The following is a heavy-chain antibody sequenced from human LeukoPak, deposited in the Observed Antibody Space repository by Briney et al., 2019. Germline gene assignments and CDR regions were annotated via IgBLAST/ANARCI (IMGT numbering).Heavy chain of an antibody. CDR2: IYSGGST. J-gene: IGHJ6*03. D-gene: IGHD6-19*01. CDR1: GFTVSSNY. CDR3: ARSIAVGIYYYMDV. Sequence: QSGGSLRLSCAASGFTVSSNYMSWVRQAPGKGLEWVSVIYSGGSTYYADSVKGRFTISRDNSKNTLYLQMDSLRAEDTAVYYCARSIAVGIYYYMDVWGKGTTVTVSS. V-gene: IGHV3-53*01.